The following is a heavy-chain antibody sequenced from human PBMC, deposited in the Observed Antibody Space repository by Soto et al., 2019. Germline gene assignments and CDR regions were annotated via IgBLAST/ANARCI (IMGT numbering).Heavy chain of an antibody. CDR2: IYYSGST. D-gene: IGHD6-19*01. CDR3: ARDLGPGYSSGWVFDY. Sequence: QVQLQESGPGLVKPSQTLSLTCTVSGGSISSGGYYWSWIRQHPGKGLAWIGYIYYSGSTYYNPSLKSRVTISVVTSKNQFSLKLSSVTAADTAVYYCARDLGPGYSSGWVFDYWGQGTLVTVSS. J-gene: IGHJ4*02. V-gene: IGHV4-31*03. CDR1: GGSISSGGYY.